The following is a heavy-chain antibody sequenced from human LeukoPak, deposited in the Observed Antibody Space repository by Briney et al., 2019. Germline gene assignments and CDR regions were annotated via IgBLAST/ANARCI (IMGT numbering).Heavy chain of an antibody. V-gene: IGHV3-7*01. Sequence: GGSLRLSCAASGFTFSSYWMRWVRQAPGKGLEWVANIKQDGSEKYYVDSVKGRFTISRDNAKNSLYLQMNSLRAEDTAVYYCARDLTGYSSGPTGYWGQGTLVTVSS. CDR1: GFTFSSYW. D-gene: IGHD6-19*01. CDR3: ARDLTGYSSGPTGY. CDR2: IKQDGSEK. J-gene: IGHJ4*02.